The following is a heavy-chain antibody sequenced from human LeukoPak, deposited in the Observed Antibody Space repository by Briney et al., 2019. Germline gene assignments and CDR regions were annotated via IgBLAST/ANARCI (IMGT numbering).Heavy chain of an antibody. D-gene: IGHD3-10*01. V-gene: IGHV1-8*01. CDR2: MNPINGNT. Sequence: GSVKFSCKASGFTLTNYDINWVRQAPGQGLEWMGWMNPINGNTGYARKFQGRVTMTRDTSISTAYMELRSLTSEDTAIYYCVRDGEGVAISVNFWFDPWGQGTLVTVSS. CDR1: GFTLTNYD. J-gene: IGHJ5*02. CDR3: VRDGEGVAISVNFWFDP.